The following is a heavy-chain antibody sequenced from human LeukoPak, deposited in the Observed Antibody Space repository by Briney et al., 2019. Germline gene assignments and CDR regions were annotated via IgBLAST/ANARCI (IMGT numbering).Heavy chain of an antibody. J-gene: IGHJ4*02. CDR2: ISGSGGST. Sequence: QPGGSLRLSCAASGFPFSSYAMSWVRQAPGKGLEWVSAISGSGGSTYYADSVKGRFTISRDNSKNTLYLQMNSLRAEDTAVYYCAKGPVYAFFFDYWGQGTLVTVSS. CDR1: GFPFSSYA. D-gene: IGHD5/OR15-5a*01. CDR3: AKGPVYAFFFDY. V-gene: IGHV3-23*01.